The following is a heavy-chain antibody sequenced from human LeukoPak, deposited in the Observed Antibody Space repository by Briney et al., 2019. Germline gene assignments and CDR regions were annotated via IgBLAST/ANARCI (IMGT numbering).Heavy chain of an antibody. CDR2: ISTYSGNT. J-gene: IGHJ3*02. Sequence: GASVKVSCKASGYTFATYVITWVRQAPGQGLEWMGWISTYSGNTNYAQKLQGRVTMTTETSTSTAYMELRSLRSDDTAVYYCARDADYYDSSGHRYNAFDIWGQGTMVSVSS. CDR3: ARDADYYDSSGHRYNAFDI. V-gene: IGHV1-18*01. CDR1: GYTFATYV. D-gene: IGHD3-22*01.